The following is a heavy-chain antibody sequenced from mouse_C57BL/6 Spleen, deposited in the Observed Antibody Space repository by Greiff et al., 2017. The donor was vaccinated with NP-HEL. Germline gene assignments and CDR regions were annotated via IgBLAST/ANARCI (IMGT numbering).Heavy chain of an antibody. J-gene: IGHJ1*03. Sequence: EVKVVESGGGLVKPGGSLKLSCAASGFTFSSYAMSWVRQTPEKRLEWVATISDGGSYTYYPDNVKGRFTISRDNAKNNLYLQMSHLKSEDTAMYYCARDTTVVGRYFDVWGTGTTVTVSS. CDR1: GFTFSSYA. D-gene: IGHD1-1*01. V-gene: IGHV5-4*01. CDR3: ARDTTVVGRYFDV. CDR2: ISDGGSYT.